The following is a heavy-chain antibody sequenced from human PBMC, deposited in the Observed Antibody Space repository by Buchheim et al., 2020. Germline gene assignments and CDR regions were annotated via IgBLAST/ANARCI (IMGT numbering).Heavy chain of an antibody. V-gene: IGHV3-11*01. CDR3: ARDVTAFLTFSYYGMDV. CDR2: ISCSGSST. CDR1: GFTFSDYY. Sequence: QVQLVESGGGLVKPGGSLRLSCAASGFTFSDYYMSWIRQVPGKGLEWVSYISCSGSSTYYTDSVKGRFTISRDNARNSLYLQMNSLRAEDTAEYYCARDVTAFLTFSYYGMDVWGQGT. D-gene: IGHD2/OR15-2a*01. J-gene: IGHJ6*02.